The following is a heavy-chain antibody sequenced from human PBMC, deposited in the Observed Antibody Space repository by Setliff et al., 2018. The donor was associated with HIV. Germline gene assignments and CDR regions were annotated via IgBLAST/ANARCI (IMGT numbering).Heavy chain of an antibody. V-gene: IGHV1-18*01. Sequence: ASVKVSCKASGYTCTNFAISWVRQAPGQGLEWMGWISGYSDNTNYAQNLQGRVTMTTDTSSSTSYMELRSLTSDDTAMYYCARVRAGALLNAFDIWGQGTMVTVSS. J-gene: IGHJ3*02. CDR3: ARVRAGALLNAFDI. D-gene: IGHD1-26*01. CDR1: GYTCTNFA. CDR2: ISGYSDNT.